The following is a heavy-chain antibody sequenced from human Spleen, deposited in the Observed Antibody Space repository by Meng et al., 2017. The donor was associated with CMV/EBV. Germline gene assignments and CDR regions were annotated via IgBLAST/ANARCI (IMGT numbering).Heavy chain of an antibody. D-gene: IGHD5-12*01. CDR1: GFTFDDYA. CDR2: ISWSGDNT. CDR3: TRDGVATGDY. V-gene: IGHV3-20*04. Sequence: GESLKISCAASGFTFDDYAMTWVRQAPGQGLEWVSTISWSGDNTGYADSVKGRFTISRDNAKNALFLQMNSLRAEDTAFYYCTRDGVATGDYWGQGTLVTVSS. J-gene: IGHJ4*02.